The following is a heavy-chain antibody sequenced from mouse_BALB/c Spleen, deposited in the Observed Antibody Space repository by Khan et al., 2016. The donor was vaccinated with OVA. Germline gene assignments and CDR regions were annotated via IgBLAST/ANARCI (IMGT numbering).Heavy chain of an antibody. V-gene: IGHV1-5*01. J-gene: IGHJ3*01. CDR1: GYTFTSYW. D-gene: IGHD2-2*01. CDR3: TRVGYLVAY. CDR2: IYPGHSDT. Sequence: EVELQQSGTVLARPGTSVKMSCKASGYTFTSYWMHWVKQRPGQGLEWIGAIYPGHSDTSSNQKFKGKAKLTAVTSTSTAYMELSSLTNEDSAVYYCTRVGYLVAYWGQGTLVTVSA.